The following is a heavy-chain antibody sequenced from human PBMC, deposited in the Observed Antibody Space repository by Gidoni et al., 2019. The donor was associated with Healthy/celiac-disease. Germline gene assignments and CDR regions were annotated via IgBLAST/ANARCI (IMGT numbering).Heavy chain of an antibody. CDR3: ASISVIAAAGTGYGMDV. D-gene: IGHD6-13*01. CDR2: MNPNSGNT. CDR1: GYTFTSYD. Sequence: QVQLVQSGAEVKKPGASVKVSCKASGYTFTSYDINWVRQATGQGLEWMGWMNPNSGNTGYAQKFQGRVTMTRNTSISTAYLELSSLRSEYTAVYSCASISVIAAAGTGYGMDVWGQGTTVTVSS. V-gene: IGHV1-8*01. J-gene: IGHJ6*02.